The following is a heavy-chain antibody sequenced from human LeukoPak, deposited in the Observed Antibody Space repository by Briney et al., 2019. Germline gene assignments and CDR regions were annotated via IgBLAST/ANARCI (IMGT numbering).Heavy chain of an antibody. CDR2: IIPIFGTA. V-gene: IGHV1-69*05. Sequence: SVKVSCKASGYTFTSYYMHWVRQAPGQGLEWMGGIIPIFGTANYAQKFQGRVTITTDESTSTAYMELSSLRSDDTAVYYCARDRDPSSSSRPFDYWGQGTLVTVSS. J-gene: IGHJ4*02. CDR1: GYTFTSYY. D-gene: IGHD6-6*01. CDR3: ARDRDPSSSSRPFDY.